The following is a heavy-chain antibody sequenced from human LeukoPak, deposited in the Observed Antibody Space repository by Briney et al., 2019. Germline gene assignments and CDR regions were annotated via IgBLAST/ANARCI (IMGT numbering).Heavy chain of an antibody. CDR1: GGTFSSYA. CDR2: IIPIFGTA. J-gene: IGHJ6*02. V-gene: IGHV1-69*13. Sequence: SVKVSCKASGGTFSSYAISWVRQAPGQGLEWMGGIIPIFGTANYAQKFQGRVTITADESTSTAYMELSSLRSEDTAVYYCARDPTHYYDSSGYSYGMDVWGQGTTDTVSS. D-gene: IGHD3-22*01. CDR3: ARDPTHYYDSSGYSYGMDV.